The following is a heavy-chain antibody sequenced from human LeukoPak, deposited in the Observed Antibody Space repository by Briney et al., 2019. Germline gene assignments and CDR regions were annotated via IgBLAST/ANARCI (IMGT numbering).Heavy chain of an antibody. CDR2: IYSGGST. D-gene: IGHD3-10*01. J-gene: IGHJ4*02. V-gene: IGHV3-53*01. CDR3: AREKVTMVRGVIVYYFDY. Sequence: LPGGSLRLSCAASGFTVSSNYMSWVRQAPGKGLEWVSVIYSGGSTYYADSVKGRFTISRDNSKNTLYLQMNSLRAEDTAAYYCAREKVTMVRGVIVYYFDYWGQGTLVTVSS. CDR1: GFTVSSNY.